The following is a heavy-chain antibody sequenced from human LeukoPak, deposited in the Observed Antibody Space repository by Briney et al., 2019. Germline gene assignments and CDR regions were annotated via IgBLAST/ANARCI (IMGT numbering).Heavy chain of an antibody. CDR2: ISGSGDST. D-gene: IGHD3-22*01. CDR3: AKANQNYYDAYMDV. CDR1: GFTFSDYV. J-gene: IGHJ6*04. Sequence: GGSLRLSCSASGFTFSDYVMSWIRQAPGKGLEWVSGISGSGDSTYYADSVKGRFTISRDNSENTLYLQMNSLRAEDTAVYYCAKANQNYYDAYMDVWGTGTTVTVSS. V-gene: IGHV3-23*01.